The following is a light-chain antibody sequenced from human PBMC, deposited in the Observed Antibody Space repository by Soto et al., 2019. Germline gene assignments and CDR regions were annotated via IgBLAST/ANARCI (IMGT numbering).Light chain of an antibody. Sequence: QPVLTQPASVSGSPGQSITISCTGTSSDVGGYNYVSWYQQHPGRAPKLMIYEVSNRPSGVSDRFAGSKSGNTASLTIYGLPAEDAADYYCSSYTSASTLVFGTGTKVTVL. CDR3: SSYTSASTLV. CDR2: EVS. CDR1: SSDVGGYNY. V-gene: IGLV2-14*01. J-gene: IGLJ1*01.